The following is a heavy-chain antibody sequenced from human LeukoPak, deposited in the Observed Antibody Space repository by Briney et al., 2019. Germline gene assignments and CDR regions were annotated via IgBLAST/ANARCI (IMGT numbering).Heavy chain of an antibody. CDR1: GFTFTTNA. J-gene: IGHJ4*02. Sequence: PGGSQRLSCAASGFTFTTNAMSWVRQAPGKGLEWVSAISGRTGATYYADSEKGRFTISRDNSKSTLYLQMDSLRAEDTAVYYCAKCGNSGCHLIDYWGQGTLVTVSS. CDR2: ISGRTGAT. V-gene: IGHV3-23*01. D-gene: IGHD5-12*01. CDR3: AKCGNSGCHLIDY.